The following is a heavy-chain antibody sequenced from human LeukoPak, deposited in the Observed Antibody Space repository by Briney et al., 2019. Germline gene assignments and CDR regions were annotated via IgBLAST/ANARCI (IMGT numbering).Heavy chain of an antibody. V-gene: IGHV4-38-2*01. D-gene: IGHD4-17*01. CDR1: GYSISSGYY. Sequence: SETLSLTCAVSGYSISSGYYWGWIRQPPGKGLEWIGSIYHSGSTYYNPSLKSRVTISVDTSKNQFSLKLSSVTAADTAVYYCASHDSGHFDDWGQASLVTVSS. J-gene: IGHJ4*02. CDR2: IYHSGST. CDR3: ASHDSGHFDD.